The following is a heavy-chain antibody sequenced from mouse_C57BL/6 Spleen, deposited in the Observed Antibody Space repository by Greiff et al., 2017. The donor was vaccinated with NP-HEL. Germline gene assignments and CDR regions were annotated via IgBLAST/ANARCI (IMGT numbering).Heavy chain of an antibody. V-gene: IGHV2-2*01. J-gene: IGHJ1*03. CDR3: ARNPAVLATGDCDG. CDR2: IWSGGST. Sequence: QVQLQQSGPGLVQPSPSLSITCTVSGFSLTSYGVHWVRQSPGKGLEWLGVIWSGGSTDYNAAFISRLSISKANSKSNVFFKRNSRQADDTATYYCARNPAVLATGDCDGWGTGTTVTVAS. D-gene: IGHD1-1*01. CDR1: GFSLTSYG.